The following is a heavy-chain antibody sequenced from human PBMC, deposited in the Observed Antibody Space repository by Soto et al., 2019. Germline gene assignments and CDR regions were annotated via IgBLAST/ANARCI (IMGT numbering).Heavy chain of an antibody. V-gene: IGHV5-51*01. CDR2: IYPGDSDT. CDR1: GYSFTTYW. J-gene: IGHJ3*02. CDR3: ARKYYYDSSGYRDALDI. D-gene: IGHD3-22*01. Sequence: GESLKISCKGSGYSFTTYWIGWVRQMPGKGLEWMGIIYPGDSDTRYSPSFQGQVTISADRSITTAYLQWSSLKASDTAMYYCARKYYYDSSGYRDALDIWAKGQWSPSPQ.